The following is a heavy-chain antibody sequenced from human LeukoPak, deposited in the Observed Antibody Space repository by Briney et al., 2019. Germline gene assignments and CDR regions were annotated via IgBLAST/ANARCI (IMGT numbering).Heavy chain of an antibody. CDR1: GFTFSSYA. D-gene: IGHD6-13*01. J-gene: IGHJ4*02. CDR3: ARDSAAAGISGWDY. Sequence: GGSLRLSCAASGFTFSSYAMHWVRQAPGKGLEWVAVISYDGSNKYYADSVKGRFTISRDNSKNTLYLQMNSLRAEDTAVYYCARDSAAAGISGWDYWGQGTLVTVSS. CDR2: ISYDGSNK. V-gene: IGHV3-30-3*01.